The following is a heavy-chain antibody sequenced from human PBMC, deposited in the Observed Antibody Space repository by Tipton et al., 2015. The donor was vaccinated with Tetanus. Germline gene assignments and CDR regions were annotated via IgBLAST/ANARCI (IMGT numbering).Heavy chain of an antibody. J-gene: IGHJ4*02. V-gene: IGHV4-39*02. D-gene: IGHD2-15*01. CDR1: GVSIADNSNY. Sequence: TLSLTCTVSGVSIADNSNYWGWIRQPPGKGLEWIGSIYFSGDTYSNPSLKSRVTMSVDTSRNQFSLRLSSVTAADTAVYYCAREAGCSGGSCFSGDFDNWGQGTQVTVSS. CDR2: IYFSGDT. CDR3: AREAGCSGGSCFSGDFDN.